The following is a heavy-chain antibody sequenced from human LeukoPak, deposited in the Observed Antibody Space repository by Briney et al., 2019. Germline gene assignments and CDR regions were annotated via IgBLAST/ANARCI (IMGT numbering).Heavy chain of an antibody. CDR1: GGSISSYY. CDR3: AGHSKDSSSSVSDYYYYYMDV. CDR2: IYTSGST. J-gene: IGHJ6*03. V-gene: IGHV4-4*09. Sequence: SETLSLTCTVSGGSISSYYWSWIRQPPGKGLEWIGYIYTSGSTNYNPSLKSRVTISVDTSKNQFSLKLSSVTAADTAVYYCAGHSKDSSSSVSDYYYYYMDVWGKGTTVTVSS. D-gene: IGHD6-6*01.